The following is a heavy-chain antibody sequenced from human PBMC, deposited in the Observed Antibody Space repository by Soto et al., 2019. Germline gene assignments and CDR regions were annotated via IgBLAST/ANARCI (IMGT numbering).Heavy chain of an antibody. Sequence: SETLSLTCDVSGGSITTGHWWTWVRQSPGKGLEWIGEIYQSGITNYNPSLNSRLSISMDQSKNQFSLKLTSVTAADTALYFCARGFSFSDNSDNDRIYFYYGLNVWGQGXTVTVSS. CDR3: ARGFSFSDNSDNDRIYFYYGLNV. CDR1: GGSITTGHW. J-gene: IGHJ6*02. D-gene: IGHD2-15*01. V-gene: IGHV4-4*02. CDR2: IYQSGIT.